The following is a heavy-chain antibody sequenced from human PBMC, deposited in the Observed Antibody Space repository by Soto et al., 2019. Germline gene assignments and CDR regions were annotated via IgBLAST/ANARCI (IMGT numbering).Heavy chain of an antibody. CDR3: VRDYDTSGFFLH. V-gene: IGHV1-18*01. D-gene: IGHD3-22*01. CDR1: GYTFTNYG. J-gene: IGHJ4*02. CDR2: ISTYNGNT. Sequence: QVQLVQSGVEVKKPGASVKVSCKASGYTFTNYGISWVRQAPGQGLEWMGWISTYNGNTKYAQNFQDRVTLTTDTSATTAYMELRSLRSDDTAVYYCVRDYDTSGFFLHWGQGNLVTASS.